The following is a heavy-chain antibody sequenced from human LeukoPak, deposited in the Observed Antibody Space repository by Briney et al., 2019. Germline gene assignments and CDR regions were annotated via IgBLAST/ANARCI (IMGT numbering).Heavy chain of an antibody. Sequence: GGSLRLSCAASGFTFSPYDMHWVRQPPGKGLEWVSPICSAGDTYYPGSVKGGFTISRENTKNSLYLQMNSLRAGDTAVYYCARDLTPKIGTKGYYYMDVWGKGTTVTVSS. D-gene: IGHD1-1*01. J-gene: IGHJ6*03. CDR3: ARDLTPKIGTKGYYYMDV. CDR1: GFTFSPYD. V-gene: IGHV3-13*01. CDR2: ICSAGDT.